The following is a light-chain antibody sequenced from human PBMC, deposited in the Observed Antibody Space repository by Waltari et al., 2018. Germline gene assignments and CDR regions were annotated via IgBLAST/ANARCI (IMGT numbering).Light chain of an antibody. Sequence: QSALTQPASVSGSPGQSITISCTGTSSDVGFYDFVSWFQQHPGKAPKVMIYKVNNRPSGVSKRCSGSTSANTASLTISGLQAEDEADYYCSSYTRRSYWVFGGGTQLTVL. J-gene: IGLJ3*02. CDR3: SSYTRRSYWV. CDR1: SSDVGFYDF. V-gene: IGLV2-14*01. CDR2: KVN.